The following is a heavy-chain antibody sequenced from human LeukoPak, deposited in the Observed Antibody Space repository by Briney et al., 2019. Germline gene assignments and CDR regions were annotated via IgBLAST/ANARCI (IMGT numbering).Heavy chain of an antibody. Sequence: SVKVSCKASGGTFSSYAISWVRQAPGQGLEWMGGIIPIFGTANYAQKFQGRVTITADESTSTAYMELSSLRSEDTAVCYCARAKNWDDGEAFDIWGQGTMVTVSS. D-gene: IGHD1-1*01. V-gene: IGHV1-69*13. CDR1: GGTFSSYA. CDR2: IIPIFGTA. CDR3: ARAKNWDDGEAFDI. J-gene: IGHJ3*02.